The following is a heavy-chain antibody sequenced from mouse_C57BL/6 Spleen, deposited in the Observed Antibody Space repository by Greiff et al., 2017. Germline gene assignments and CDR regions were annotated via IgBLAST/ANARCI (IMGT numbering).Heavy chain of an antibody. Sequence: QVQLQQPGAELVKPGASVKLSCKASGYTFTSYWMQWVKQRPGQGLEWIGEIAPSDSYTNYNQKFKGKATLTVDTSSSTAYLQLSSLTSEDSAVYYCARSVLGQDFDYWGQGTTLTVSS. CDR3: ARSVLGQDFDY. CDR2: IAPSDSYT. V-gene: IGHV1-50*01. CDR1: GYTFTSYW. D-gene: IGHD3-3*01. J-gene: IGHJ2*01.